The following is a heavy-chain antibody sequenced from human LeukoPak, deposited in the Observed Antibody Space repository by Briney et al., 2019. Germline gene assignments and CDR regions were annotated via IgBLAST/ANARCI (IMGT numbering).Heavy chain of an antibody. J-gene: IGHJ3*02. CDR2: ISSSGSTI. Sequence: GGSLRLSCAASGFTFSDYYMSWICQAPGRGLEWVSYISSSGSTIYYADSVKGRFTISRDNAKNSLYLQMNSLRAEDTAVYYCARDRPPYYDILTGYAFDIWGQGTMVTVSS. V-gene: IGHV3-11*01. CDR1: GFTFSDYY. CDR3: ARDRPPYYDILTGYAFDI. D-gene: IGHD3-9*01.